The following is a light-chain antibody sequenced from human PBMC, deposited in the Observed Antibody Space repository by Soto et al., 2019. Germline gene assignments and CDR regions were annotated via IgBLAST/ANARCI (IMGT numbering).Light chain of an antibody. J-gene: IGKJ5*01. CDR2: AAS. CDR1: QSISFY. Sequence: DIQMTESLSSLSASVGDRVTITCRASQSISFYLHWYQQKPGKAPKLLIYAASNLQSGVPSRFSASGSGTDFTLTISSLQPEDFATYYCQQSYSTPITFGQGTRLE. CDR3: QQSYSTPIT. V-gene: IGKV1-39*01.